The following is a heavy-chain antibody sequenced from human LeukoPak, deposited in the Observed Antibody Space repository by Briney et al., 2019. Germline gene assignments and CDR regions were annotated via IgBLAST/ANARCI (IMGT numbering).Heavy chain of an antibody. CDR3: AKAGSRGNFDY. Sequence: GRSLRLSCAASGSTFSSYGMHWVRQAPGKGLEWVAVISYDGSNKYYADSVKGRFTISRDNSKNTLYLQMNSLRAEDTAVYYCAKAGSRGNFDYWGQGTLVTVSS. CDR2: ISYDGSNK. J-gene: IGHJ4*02. V-gene: IGHV3-30*18. CDR1: GSTFSSYG.